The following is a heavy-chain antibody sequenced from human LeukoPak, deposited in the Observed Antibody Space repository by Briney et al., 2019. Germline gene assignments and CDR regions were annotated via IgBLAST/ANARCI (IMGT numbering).Heavy chain of an antibody. CDR2: INHSGST. CDR3: ARVRYPDYYYYYYMDV. CDR1: GGSFSGYY. J-gene: IGHJ6*03. D-gene: IGHD3-9*01. Sequence: SETLSLTCAVYGGSFSGYYWSWIRQPPGKGLEWIGEINHSGSTNYNPSLKSRVTISVDTSKNQFSLKLSSVTAADTAVYYCARVRYPDYYYYYYMDVWGKGTTVTVSS. V-gene: IGHV4-34*01.